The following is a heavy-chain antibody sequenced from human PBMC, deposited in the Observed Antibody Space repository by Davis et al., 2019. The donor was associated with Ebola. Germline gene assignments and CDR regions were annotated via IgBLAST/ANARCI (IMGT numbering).Heavy chain of an antibody. CDR3: ARHTIFGVVIIRYYGMDV. CDR2: INHSGST. Sequence: SETLSLTCAVSGGSFSGYYWSWIRQPPGKGLEWIGEINHSGSTNYNPSLKSRVTISVDTSKNQFSLKLSSVTAADTAVYYCARHTIFGVVIIRYYGMDVWGQGTTVTVSS. V-gene: IGHV4-34*01. J-gene: IGHJ6*02. D-gene: IGHD3-3*01. CDR1: GGSFSGYY.